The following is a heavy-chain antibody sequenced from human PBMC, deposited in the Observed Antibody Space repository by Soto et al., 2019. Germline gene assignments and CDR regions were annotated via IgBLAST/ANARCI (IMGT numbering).Heavy chain of an antibody. V-gene: IGHV4-34*01. CDR2: INHSGST. CDR3: ARGRYSSSWYGSFDY. D-gene: IGHD6-13*01. CDR1: GGSFSGYY. Sequence: TLSLTCAVYGGSFSGYYWSWIRQPPGKGLEWIGEINHSGSTNYNPSLKSRVTISVDTSKNQFSLKLSSVTAADTAVYYCARGRYSSSWYGSFDYWGQGTLVTVSS. J-gene: IGHJ4*02.